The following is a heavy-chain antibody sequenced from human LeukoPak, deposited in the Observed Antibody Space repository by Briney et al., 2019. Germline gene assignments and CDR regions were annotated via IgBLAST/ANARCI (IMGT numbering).Heavy chain of an antibody. D-gene: IGHD2-2*01. CDR1: GYTFTGYY. V-gene: IGHV1-2*02. J-gene: IGHJ5*02. CDR3: ARDVGYCSSTSCYDWFDP. CDR2: INPNSGGT. Sequence: ASVKVSCKASGYTFTGYYMHWVRQAPGQGLEWMGWINPNSGGTNYAQKFQGRVTMTRNTSIGTAYMELSRLRSDDTAVYYCARDVGYCSSTSCYDWFDPWGQGTLVTVSS.